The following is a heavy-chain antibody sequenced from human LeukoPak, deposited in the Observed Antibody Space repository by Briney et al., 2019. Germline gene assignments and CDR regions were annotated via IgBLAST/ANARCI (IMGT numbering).Heavy chain of an antibody. CDR3: VEDVVVIVAAKPGI. J-gene: IGHJ1*01. CDR2: ISGTGDST. CDR1: GFSFSTYA. V-gene: IGHV3-23*01. D-gene: IGHD2-15*01. Sequence: AGSLRLSCAASGFSFSTYAMGWVRQAPGKGLDWVSSISGTGDSTYYADAVKGRFTISRDNSKNTLYLQMNSLRAEDTAVYYCVEDVVVIVAAKPGIWGQGTLLTVSS.